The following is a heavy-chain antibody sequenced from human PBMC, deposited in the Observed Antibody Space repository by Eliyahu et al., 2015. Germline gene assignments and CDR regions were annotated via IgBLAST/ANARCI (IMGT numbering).Heavy chain of an antibody. CDR1: GFTFSSYA. J-gene: IGHJ4*02. Sequence: EVQLVESGGGLVQPGGSLRLXCSAXGFTFSSYAXHWVRQAPGKGLEYVSAINSKGGTTYYADSVKGRFTISRDNSKNTLYLQMSSLRAEDTAVYYCVRGGNPADYWGQGTLVTVSS. CDR2: INSKGGTT. D-gene: IGHD4-23*01. V-gene: IGHV3-64D*08. CDR3: VRGGNPADY.